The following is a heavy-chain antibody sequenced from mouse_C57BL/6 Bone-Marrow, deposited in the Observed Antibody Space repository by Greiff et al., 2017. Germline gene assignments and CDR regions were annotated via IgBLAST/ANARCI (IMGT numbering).Heavy chain of an antibody. V-gene: IGHV5-4*01. CDR2: ISDGGSYT. D-gene: IGHD1-1*01. CDR1: GFTFSSYA. J-gene: IGHJ3*01. CDR3: ARGILLRDY. Sequence: EVQLVESGGGLVKPGGSLKLSCAASGFTFSSYAMSWVRQTPEKRLEWVATISDGGSYTYYPDNVKGRFTISRDNAKNNLYLQMRHLKSEDTAMYYCARGILLRDYWGQGTLVTVSA.